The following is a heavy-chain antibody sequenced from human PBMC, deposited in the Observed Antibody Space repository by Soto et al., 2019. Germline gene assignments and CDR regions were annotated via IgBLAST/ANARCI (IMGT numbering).Heavy chain of an antibody. CDR2: IIPYYNTL. V-gene: IGHV1-69*01. CDR1: EGTFNSYA. Sequence: QAQVVQSGAEVRKPGSSVKLSCKASEGTFNSYAIAWVRQAPGQGLEWMGGIIPYYNTLNYAQKFQDRVTITADDSTNTGYMELSSLRSDDTAVYFWASGASRWYPYFFDSGAQGTLVTVSS. D-gene: IGHD6-13*01. CDR3: ASGASRWYPYFFDS. J-gene: IGHJ4*02.